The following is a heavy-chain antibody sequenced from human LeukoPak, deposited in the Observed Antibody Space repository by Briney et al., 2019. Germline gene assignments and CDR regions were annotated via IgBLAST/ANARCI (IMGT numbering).Heavy chain of an antibody. CDR1: GGSISSGGYY. D-gene: IGHD2-21*02. V-gene: IGHV4-31*03. CDR2: IYYSGST. J-gene: IGHJ5*02. Sequence: PSETLSLTCTVSGGSISSGGYYWSWIRQHPGKGLEWIGYIYYSGSTYYNPSLKSRVTISVDTSKNQFSLKLSSVTAADTAVYYCARGHTYCGGDCYLGDWFDPWGQGTLVTVSS. CDR3: ARGHTYCGGDCYLGDWFDP.